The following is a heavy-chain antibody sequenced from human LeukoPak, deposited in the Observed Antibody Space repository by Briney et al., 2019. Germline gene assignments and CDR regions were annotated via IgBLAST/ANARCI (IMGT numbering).Heavy chain of an antibody. D-gene: IGHD3-10*01. CDR1: GGSFSGYY. J-gene: IGHJ4*02. CDR2: INHSGST. CDR3: ALLWFGEFSRPFDY. V-gene: IGHV4-34*01. Sequence: SETPSLTCAVYGGSFSGYYWSWIRQPPGKGLEWIGEINHSGSTNYNPSLKSRVTISVDTSKNQFSLKLSSVTAADTAVYYCALLWFGEFSRPFDYWGQGTLVTVSS.